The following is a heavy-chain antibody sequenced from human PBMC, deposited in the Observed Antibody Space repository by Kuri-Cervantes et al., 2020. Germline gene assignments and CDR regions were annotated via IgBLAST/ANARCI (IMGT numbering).Heavy chain of an antibody. CDR1: GFTFSSYD. V-gene: IGHV3-13*01. D-gene: IGHD6-19*01. J-gene: IGHJ5*02. CDR3: ARGAKWLGENWFDP. Sequence: GEALKISYAASGFTFSSYDMHWVRQATGKGLEWVSAIGTAGDTYYPGSVKGRFTISRENAKNSLYLQMNSLRAGDTAVYYCARGAKWLGENWFDPWGQGTLVTVSS. CDR2: IGTAGDT.